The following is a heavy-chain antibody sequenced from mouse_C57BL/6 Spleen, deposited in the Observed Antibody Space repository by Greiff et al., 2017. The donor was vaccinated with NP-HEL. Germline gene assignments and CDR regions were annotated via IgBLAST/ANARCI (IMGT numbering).Heavy chain of an antibody. Sequence: EVHLVESGGGLVKPGGSLKLSCAASGFTFSSYAMSWVRQTPEKRLEWVATISDGGSYTYYPDNVKGRFTISRDNAKNNLYLQMSHLKSEDTAMYYCARESSMVTTRYFDYWGQGTTLTVSS. CDR3: ARESSMVTTRYFDY. D-gene: IGHD2-2*01. CDR1: GFTFSSYA. J-gene: IGHJ2*01. CDR2: ISDGGSYT. V-gene: IGHV5-4*01.